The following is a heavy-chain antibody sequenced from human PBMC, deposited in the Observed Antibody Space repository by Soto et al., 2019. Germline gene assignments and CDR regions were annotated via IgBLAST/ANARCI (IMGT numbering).Heavy chain of an antibody. CDR1: GYSFAGYW. Sequence: GEPLKISCKGSGYSFAGYWITWVRQKPGKGLEWMGRIDPSDSQTYYSPSFRGRVTISADKSTTTVYLQWSSLKASDTAMYYCARTDGYEIEYWGQGTLVTVSS. CDR2: IDPSDSQT. V-gene: IGHV5-10-1*04. CDR3: ARTDGYEIEY. D-gene: IGHD5-12*01. J-gene: IGHJ4*02.